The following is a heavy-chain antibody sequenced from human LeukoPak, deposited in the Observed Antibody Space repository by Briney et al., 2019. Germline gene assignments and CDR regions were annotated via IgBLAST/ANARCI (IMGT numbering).Heavy chain of an antibody. CDR1: GYSISSGYY. CDR2: IYYRGST. Sequence: PSETLSLTCTVSGYSISSGYYWGWIRQPPGRELEWIASIYYRGSTHYNPSLASLKSRVTISGDTSKNQFSLTLSSVTAADTAVYYCARTTEDCSRTSCYQYWFDPWGQGTLVTVSS. D-gene: IGHD2-2*01. CDR3: ARTTEDCSRTSCYQYWFDP. J-gene: IGHJ5*02. V-gene: IGHV4-38-2*02.